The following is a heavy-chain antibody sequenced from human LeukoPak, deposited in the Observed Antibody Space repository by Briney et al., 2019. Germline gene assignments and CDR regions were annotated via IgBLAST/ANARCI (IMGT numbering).Heavy chain of an antibody. CDR2: IKTDGSIT. V-gene: IGHV3-74*01. J-gene: IGHJ4*02. Sequence: GGSLRLSCAASGFSFSVFWMHWVRQAPGKGPVWVSRIKTDGSITDYADSVKGRFTISRDNAKNTLYLQMSSLRAEDTALYYCAKGSGNGYGSGPFDYWGQGTLVTVSS. CDR3: AKGSGNGYGSGPFDY. D-gene: IGHD3-10*01. CDR1: GFSFSVFW.